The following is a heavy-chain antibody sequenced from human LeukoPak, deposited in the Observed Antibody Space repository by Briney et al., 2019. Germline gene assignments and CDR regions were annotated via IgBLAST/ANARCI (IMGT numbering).Heavy chain of an antibody. D-gene: IGHD3-22*01. CDR3: ARDNYDSSTPYYFDY. J-gene: IGHJ4*02. CDR2: ISTTGYTI. Sequence: GGSLRLSCEASGFTFSDFYMSWIRQAPGQGLEWLSYISTTGYTIYYADSVKGRFTISRDNTQNSLFLQMDSLRVEDTAVYFCARDNYDSSTPYYFDYWGQGTLVTVSS. V-gene: IGHV3-11*04. CDR1: GFTFSDFY.